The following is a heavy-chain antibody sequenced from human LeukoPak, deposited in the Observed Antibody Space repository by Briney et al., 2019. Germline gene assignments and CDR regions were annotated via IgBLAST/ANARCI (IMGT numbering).Heavy chain of an antibody. J-gene: IGHJ4*02. CDR1: GGSISSSSYY. V-gene: IGHV4-39*07. D-gene: IGHD3-10*01. Sequence: SETLSLTCTVSGGSISSSSYYWGWIRQPPGKGLEWIGSIYYSGSTYYNPSLKSRVTISVDTSKNQFSLKLSSVTAADTAVYYCARLWGRNYYGSGSYYNAAPPHDYWGQGTLVTVSS. CDR2: IYYSGST. CDR3: ARLWGRNYYGSGSYYNAAPPHDY.